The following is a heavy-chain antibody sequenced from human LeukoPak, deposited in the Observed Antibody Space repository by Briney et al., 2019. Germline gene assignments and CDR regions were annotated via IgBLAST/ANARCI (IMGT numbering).Heavy chain of an antibody. CDR3: AKDISSSSWYLASMDV. Sequence: GGSLRLSCAASGFTFSSYAMSWVRQAPGKGLEWVSAISGSGGSTYYADSVKGRFTNSRDNSKNTLYLQMNSLRAEDTAVYYCAKDISSSSWYLASMDVWGKGTTVTVSS. V-gene: IGHV3-23*01. D-gene: IGHD6-13*01. CDR1: GFTFSSYA. J-gene: IGHJ6*04. CDR2: ISGSGGST.